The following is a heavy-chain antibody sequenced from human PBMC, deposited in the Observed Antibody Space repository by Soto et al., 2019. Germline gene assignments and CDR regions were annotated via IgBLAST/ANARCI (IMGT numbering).Heavy chain of an antibody. CDR1: GFTFSSYA. Sequence: PGGSLRLSCAASGFTFSSYAMHWVRQAPGKGLEWVAVISYDGSNKYYADSVKGRFTISRDNSKNTLYLQLKSLRAEDTALYYCAKSGMAGYCRGGNCYYYLDYWGQGSLVTVSS. J-gene: IGHJ4*02. CDR3: AKSGMAGYCRGGNCYYYLDY. V-gene: IGHV3-30-3*02. D-gene: IGHD2-15*01. CDR2: ISYDGSNK.